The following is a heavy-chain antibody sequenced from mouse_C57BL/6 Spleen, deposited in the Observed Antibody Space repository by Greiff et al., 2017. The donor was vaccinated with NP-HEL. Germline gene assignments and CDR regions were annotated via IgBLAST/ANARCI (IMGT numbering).Heavy chain of an antibody. Sequence: QVQLKQPGAELVMPGASVKLSCKASGYTFTSYWMHWVKQRPGQGLEWIGEIDPSDSYTNYNQKFKGKSTLTVDKSSSTAYMQLSSLTSEDSAVYYCARGGNYWDYWGQGTTLTVSS. CDR1: GYTFTSYW. CDR3: ARGGNYWDY. V-gene: IGHV1-69*01. CDR2: IDPSDSYT. J-gene: IGHJ2*01.